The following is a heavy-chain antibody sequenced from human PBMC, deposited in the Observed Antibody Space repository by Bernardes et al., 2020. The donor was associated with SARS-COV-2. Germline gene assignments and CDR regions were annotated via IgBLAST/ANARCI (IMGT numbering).Heavy chain of an antibody. J-gene: IGHJ6*02. CDR3: ARAGLGVVVVAATYYYYGMDV. D-gene: IGHD2-15*01. CDR1: GFTFSSYW. V-gene: IGHV3-7*01. CDR2: IKQDGSEK. Sequence: GGSLRLSCAASGFTFSSYWMSWVRQAPGKGLEWVANIKQDGSEKYYVDSVKGRFTTFRDNAKNSLYLQMNSLRAEDTAVYYCARAGLGVVVVAATYYYYGMDVWGRGTTVTVS.